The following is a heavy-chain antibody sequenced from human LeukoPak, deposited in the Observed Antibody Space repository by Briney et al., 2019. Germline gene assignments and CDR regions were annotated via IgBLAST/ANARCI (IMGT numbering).Heavy chain of an antibody. J-gene: IGHJ5*02. CDR2: INPSGGIT. CDR3: AKDLRWDHPGFDP. Sequence: GASVKLSCKTSGYTFTTYYMHWVRQAPGQGLEWTGIINPSGGITSYAQKFQGRVTMTRDTSTSTFYMELSSLRSEDTAVYYCAKDLRWDHPGFDPWGQGTLVIVSS. D-gene: IGHD4-23*01. V-gene: IGHV1-46*01. CDR1: GYTFTTYY.